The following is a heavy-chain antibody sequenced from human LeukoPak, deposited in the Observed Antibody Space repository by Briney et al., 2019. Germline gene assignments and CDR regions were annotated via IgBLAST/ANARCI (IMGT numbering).Heavy chain of an antibody. CDR3: ARLTLSYSSGWYVDY. CDR2: VQQDGSEK. CDR1: GFTFNSYW. Sequence: GGSLRLSCAASGFTFNSYWMSWVRQAPGKGLEWVANVQQDGSEKYYVDSVKGRFTISRDNAKNSLYLQMNSLRAEDTAVYYCARLTLSYSSGWYVDYWGQGTLVTVSS. J-gene: IGHJ4*02. D-gene: IGHD6-19*01. V-gene: IGHV3-7*01.